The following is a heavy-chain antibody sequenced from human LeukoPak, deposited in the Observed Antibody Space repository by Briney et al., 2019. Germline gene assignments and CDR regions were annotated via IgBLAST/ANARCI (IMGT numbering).Heavy chain of an antibody. Sequence: ASVKVSCKASGYTFTTYGISWVRQAPGQGLEWMGWISAYNGNTNYAQNLQGRVTMTIDTSTSTAYMELRSLSSDDTAVYYCARDLYGGNSAYWGQGTLVAVSS. J-gene: IGHJ4*02. D-gene: IGHD4-23*01. CDR1: GYTFTTYG. V-gene: IGHV1-18*01. CDR2: ISAYNGNT. CDR3: ARDLYGGNSAY.